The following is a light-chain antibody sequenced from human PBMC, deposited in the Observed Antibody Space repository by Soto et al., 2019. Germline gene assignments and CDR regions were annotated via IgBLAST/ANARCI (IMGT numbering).Light chain of an antibody. Sequence: LTQPPSASGTPGLRVSISCSGSSSNIGTNYVYWYQQLPGTAPKLLIYRNTQRPSGVPDRFSGSKSGTSASLAISGLRSEDDGDYYCAAWDDSLSAVLLGGGTKLTVL. V-gene: IGLV1-47*01. CDR2: RNT. CDR1: SSNIGTNY. J-gene: IGLJ2*01. CDR3: AAWDDSLSAVL.